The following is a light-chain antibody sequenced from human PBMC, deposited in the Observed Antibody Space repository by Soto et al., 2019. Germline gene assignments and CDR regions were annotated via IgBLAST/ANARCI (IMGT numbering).Light chain of an antibody. CDR2: KTS. CDR1: QSLTMW. V-gene: IGKV1-5*03. Sequence: DIHMTQSPSTLSSSVGDRVTITCRASQSLTMWLAWYQQKPGKAPNLVIYKTSSLESGLQSRFTSSGSGTEFSLTIRSLQLDEFATYYCQNWTDYAWTFGQGAKVAVK. J-gene: IGKJ1*01. CDR3: QNWTDYAWT.